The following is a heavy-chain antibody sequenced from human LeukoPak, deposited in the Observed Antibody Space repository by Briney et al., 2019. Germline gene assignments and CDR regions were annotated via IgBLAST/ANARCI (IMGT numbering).Heavy chain of an antibody. Sequence: ASVKVSCKASGYTFTSYYMHWVRQAPGQGLEWMGIINPSGGSTSYAQKFQGRVTMTRDTSTSTVYMELSSLRSEDTAVYYCARGYSYDRSSYYSAFDIWGQGTMVTVSS. CDR1: GYTFTSYY. CDR2: INPSGGST. V-gene: IGHV1-46*01. J-gene: IGHJ3*02. CDR3: ARGYSYDRSSYYSAFDI. D-gene: IGHD3-22*01.